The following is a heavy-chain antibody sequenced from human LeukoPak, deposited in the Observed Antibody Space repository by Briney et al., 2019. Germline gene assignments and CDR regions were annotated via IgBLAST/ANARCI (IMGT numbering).Heavy chain of an antibody. CDR2: IYSGGST. J-gene: IGHJ4*02. D-gene: IGHD3-10*01. CDR3: AIKAKGDY. Sequence: GGSLRLSCTVSGFTVSSDSMSWVRQAPGKGLEWVSFIYSGGSTHYSDSVKGRFTISRDNSKNTLYLQMNSLRAEDTAVYYSAIKAKGDYWGQGTLVTVSS. CDR1: GFTVSSDS. V-gene: IGHV3-53*01.